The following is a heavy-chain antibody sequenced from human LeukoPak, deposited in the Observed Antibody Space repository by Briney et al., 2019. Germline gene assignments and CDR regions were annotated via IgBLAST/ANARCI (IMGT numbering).Heavy chain of an antibody. CDR1: GFTSSSYG. CDR2: IRYDGSNK. J-gene: IGHJ3*02. Sequence: GGSLRLSCAASGFTSSSYGMHWVRQAPGKGLEWVAFIRYDGSNKYYADSVKGRFTISRDNSKNTLYLQMNSLRAEDTAVYYCAKGHAYYYDSSGYPDAFDIWGQGTMVTVSS. D-gene: IGHD3-22*01. CDR3: AKGHAYYYDSSGYPDAFDI. V-gene: IGHV3-30*02.